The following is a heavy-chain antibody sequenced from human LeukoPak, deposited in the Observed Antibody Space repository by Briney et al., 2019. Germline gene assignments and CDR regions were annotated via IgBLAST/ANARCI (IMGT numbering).Heavy chain of an antibody. Sequence: SETLSLTCAVYGGSFSGYYWSWIRQPPGKGLEWIGEINQSGSTNYNPSLKSRVTISVDTSKNQFSLKLSSVTAADTAVYYCARYSSSWYYFDYWGQGTLVTVSS. V-gene: IGHV4-34*01. CDR3: ARYSSSWYYFDY. CDR2: INQSGST. CDR1: GGSFSGYY. J-gene: IGHJ4*02. D-gene: IGHD6-13*01.